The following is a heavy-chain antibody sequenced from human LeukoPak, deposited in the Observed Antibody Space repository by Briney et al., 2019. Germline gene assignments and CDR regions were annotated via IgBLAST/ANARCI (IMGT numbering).Heavy chain of an antibody. Sequence: SGGSLRLSCAAFGFTVSAYAMAWVRQAPGKGLEWVSTIYDDNTYYADSVKGRFAISTDNSKNTLYLQMNSLRVEDTAVYFCAARKVRGVWFYLDYWGQGTLVTVSS. CDR3: AARKVRGVWFYLDY. J-gene: IGHJ4*02. CDR2: IYDDNT. D-gene: IGHD3-10*01. V-gene: IGHV3-23*01. CDR1: GFTVSAYA.